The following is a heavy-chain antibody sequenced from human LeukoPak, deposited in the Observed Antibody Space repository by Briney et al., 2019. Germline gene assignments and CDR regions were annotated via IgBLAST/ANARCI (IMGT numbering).Heavy chain of an antibody. J-gene: IGHJ4*02. CDR2: IIPILGIA. CDR1: GGTFSSYA. V-gene: IGHV1-69*04. D-gene: IGHD3-3*01. CDR3: ARDPQRGDFSMN. Sequence: GASVKVSCKASGGTFSSYAISWVRQAPGQGLEWMGRIIPILGIANYAQKFQGRVTITADKSTSTAYMELSSLRSEDTAVYYCARDPQRGDFSMNWGQGALVTVSS.